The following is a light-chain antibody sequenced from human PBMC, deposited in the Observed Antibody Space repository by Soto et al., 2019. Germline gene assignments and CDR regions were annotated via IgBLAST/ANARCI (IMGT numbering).Light chain of an antibody. CDR2: GNN. CDR3: QSHDSSLSGWV. Sequence: QSVLAQPPSVSAAPGQRVTISCTGNSSNIGAGFDVRWYQQLPGTAPKLLIYGNNNRPSGVPDRFSGSKSGTSASLAITGLHAEDEADYYCQSHDSSLSGWVFGGGTKVTVL. J-gene: IGLJ3*02. V-gene: IGLV1-40*01. CDR1: SSNIGAGFD.